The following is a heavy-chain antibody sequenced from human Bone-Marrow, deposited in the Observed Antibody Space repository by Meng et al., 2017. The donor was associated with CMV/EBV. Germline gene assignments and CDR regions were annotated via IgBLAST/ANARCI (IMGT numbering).Heavy chain of an antibody. J-gene: IGHJ4*02. CDR1: GYTFNSYY. CDR3: AGQEMATIRFDY. D-gene: IGHD5-24*01. Sequence: SCKASGYTFNSYYMHWVRQAPGQGLEWMGIINPSGGSTSYAQKFQGRVTMTRDTSTSTVYMELSSLRSEDTAVYYCAGQEMATIRFDYWGQGTLVTVSS. V-gene: IGHV1-46*02. CDR2: INPSGGST.